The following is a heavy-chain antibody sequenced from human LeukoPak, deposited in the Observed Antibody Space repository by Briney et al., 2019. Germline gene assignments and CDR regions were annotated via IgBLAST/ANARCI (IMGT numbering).Heavy chain of an antibody. CDR2: IYTSGST. CDR1: GGSFSGYY. Sequence: SETLSLTCAVYGGSFSGYYWSWIRQPAGKGLEWIGRIYTSGSTNYNPSLKSRVTISVDTSKNQFSLKLSSVTAADTALYYCSRASSTSYYDYWGQGSLVTVSS. V-gene: IGHV4-59*10. D-gene: IGHD6-19*01. CDR3: SRASSTSYYDY. J-gene: IGHJ4*02.